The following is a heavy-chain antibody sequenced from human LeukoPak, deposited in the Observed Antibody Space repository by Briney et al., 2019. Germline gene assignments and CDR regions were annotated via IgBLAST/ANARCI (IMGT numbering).Heavy chain of an antibody. Sequence: SVKVSCKASGGTFSSYAISWVRQAPGQGLEWMGGIIPIFGTANYAQKFQGRVTITADESTSTAYMELSSLRSEDTAVYYCARAAVRDPYYYYGMDVWGKGTTVTVSS. J-gene: IGHJ6*04. V-gene: IGHV1-69*01. CDR3: ARAAVRDPYYYYGMDV. CDR2: IIPIFGTA. CDR1: GGTFSSYA. D-gene: IGHD2-21*02.